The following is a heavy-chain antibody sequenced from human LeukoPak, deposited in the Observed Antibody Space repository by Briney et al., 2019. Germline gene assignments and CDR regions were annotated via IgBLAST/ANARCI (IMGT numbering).Heavy chain of an antibody. D-gene: IGHD1-26*01. V-gene: IGHV3-48*01. CDR3: AREVGTPQAFDI. Sequence: GGSLRLSCTASRFTFSNYGVNWVRQAPGKGLEWVSYINSRSSTIYYADSVRGRFTISRDNAKNSLYLQMNSLKAEDTAIYYCAREVGTPQAFDIWGQGTMVTVSS. CDR1: RFTFSNYG. J-gene: IGHJ3*02. CDR2: INSRSSTI.